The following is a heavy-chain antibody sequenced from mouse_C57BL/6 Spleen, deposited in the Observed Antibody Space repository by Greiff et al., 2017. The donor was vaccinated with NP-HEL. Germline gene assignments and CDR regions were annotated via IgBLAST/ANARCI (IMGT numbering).Heavy chain of an antibody. Sequence: EVKLMESGGGLVKPGGSLKLSCAASGFTFSDYGMHWVRQAPEKGLEWVAYISSGSSTIYYADTVKGRFTISRDNAKNTLFLQMTSLRSEDTAMYYCASYDYRAMDYWGQGTSVTVSS. D-gene: IGHD2-4*01. CDR1: GFTFSDYG. J-gene: IGHJ4*01. CDR2: ISSGSSTI. V-gene: IGHV5-17*01. CDR3: ASYDYRAMDY.